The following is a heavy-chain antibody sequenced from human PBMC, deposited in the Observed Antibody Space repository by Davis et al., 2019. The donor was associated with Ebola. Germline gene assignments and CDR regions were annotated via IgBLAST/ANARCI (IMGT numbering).Heavy chain of an antibody. CDR1: GGSFSGYY. CDR3: ARGPMIVVVRWYYYYGMDV. Sequence: MPSETLSLTCAVYGGSFSGYYCSWIRQPPGKGLEWLGEINHSGSTNYNPSLKSRVTISVDTSKNQFSLKLSSVTAADTAVYYCARGPMIVVVRWYYYYGMDVWGQGTTVTVSS. J-gene: IGHJ6*02. CDR2: INHSGST. V-gene: IGHV4-34*01. D-gene: IGHD3-22*01.